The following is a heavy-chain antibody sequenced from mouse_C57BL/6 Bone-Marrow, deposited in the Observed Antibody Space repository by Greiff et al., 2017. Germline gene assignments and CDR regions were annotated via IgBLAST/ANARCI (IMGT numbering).Heavy chain of an antibody. D-gene: IGHD2-1*01. CDR2: IDPSDSYT. CDR3: ARRGYYPNLYFDY. V-gene: IGHV1-59*01. J-gene: IGHJ2*01. Sequence: QVQLQQPGAELVKPGTSVKLSCKASGYTFTSYWMHWVKQRPGQGLEWIGVIDPSDSYTNYNQKFKGKATLTVDTSSSTAYMQLSSLTSEDSAVYYCARRGYYPNLYFDYWGQGTTLTVSS. CDR1: GYTFTSYW.